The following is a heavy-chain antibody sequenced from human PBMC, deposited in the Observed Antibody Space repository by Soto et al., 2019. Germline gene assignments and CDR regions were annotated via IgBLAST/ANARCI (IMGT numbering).Heavy chain of an antibody. J-gene: IGHJ3*02. D-gene: IGHD3-10*01. CDR1: GGSISSYY. CDR3: ARVWGGAFDI. V-gene: IGHV4-59*01. Sequence: QVQLQESGPGLVKPSETLSLTCTVSGGSISSYYWSWIRQPPGKGLEWIGYIYYSGSTNYNPSLMSRFTISVDTSKTQCSLKLSSVTAADTAVYYCARVWGGAFDIWGQGTMVTVSS. CDR2: IYYSGST.